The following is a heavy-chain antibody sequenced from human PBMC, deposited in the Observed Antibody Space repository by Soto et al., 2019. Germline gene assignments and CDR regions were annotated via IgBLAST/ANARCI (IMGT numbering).Heavy chain of an antibody. J-gene: IGHJ6*01. V-gene: IGHV3-11*05. CDR1: GFTFSDYY. CDR3: ALEYYYGIDV. Sequence: QVQLVESGGGLVRPGGSLRLSCAASGFTFSDYYMTWIRQAPGKGLEWVSYISVSSDYINYADSVKGRFIIYRDNFKNSLYLQWNSVKAEDTVVYYRALEYYYGIDVGGQGSTVTVSS. CDR2: ISVSSDYI.